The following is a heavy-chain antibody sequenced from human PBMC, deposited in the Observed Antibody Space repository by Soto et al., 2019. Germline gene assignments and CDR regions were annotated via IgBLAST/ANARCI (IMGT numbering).Heavy chain of an antibody. CDR2: ISGSGGST. J-gene: IGHJ6*03. V-gene: IGHV3-23*01. CDR3: AKEPGAAGTGPTGYYYYMDV. D-gene: IGHD6-13*01. Sequence: GGSLRLSCAASGFTFSSYAMSWVRQAPGKGLECVSAISGSGGSTYYADSVKGRFTISRDNSKNTLYLQMNSLRAEDTAVYYCAKEPGAAGTGPTGYYYYMDVWGKGTTVTVSS. CDR1: GFTFSSYA.